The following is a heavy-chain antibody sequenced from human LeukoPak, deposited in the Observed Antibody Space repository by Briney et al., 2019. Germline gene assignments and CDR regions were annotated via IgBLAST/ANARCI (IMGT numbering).Heavy chain of an antibody. CDR3: AKSGVPSTYYYYHMDV. V-gene: IGHV3-30*01. D-gene: IGHD2/OR15-2a*01. J-gene: IGHJ6*03. Sequence: DGSDTNYADSVKGRFTISRDNSKNTLYLQMNSLRAEDTAMYYCAKSGVPSTYYYYHMDVWGKGTTVTVSS. CDR2: DGSDT.